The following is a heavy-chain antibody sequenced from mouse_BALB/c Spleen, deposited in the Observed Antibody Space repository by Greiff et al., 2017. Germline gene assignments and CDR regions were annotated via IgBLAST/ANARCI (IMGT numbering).Heavy chain of an antibody. CDR2: ISSGSSTI. Sequence: EVQRVESGGGLVQPGGSRKLSCAASGFTFSSFGMHWVRQAPEKGLEWVAYISSGSSTIYYADTVKGRFTISRDNPKNTLFLQMTSLRSEDTAMYYCARGDGYYPYAMDYWGQGTSVTVSS. J-gene: IGHJ4*01. CDR1: GFTFSSFG. V-gene: IGHV5-17*02. CDR3: ARGDGYYPYAMDY. D-gene: IGHD2-3*01.